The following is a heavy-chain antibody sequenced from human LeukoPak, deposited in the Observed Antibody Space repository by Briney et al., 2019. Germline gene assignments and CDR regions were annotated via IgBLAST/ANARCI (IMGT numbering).Heavy chain of an antibody. CDR3: ARGRLAASTHAIDC. D-gene: IGHD6-6*01. CDR1: GFTVSSNY. J-gene: IGHJ4*02. V-gene: IGHV3-53*01. Sequence: PGGSLRLSCVASGFTVSSNYMAWVRQAPGKGLEWVSVIYAGGRTYYADSVKGRFTISSDNSKDTLYLQMNNLRAEDTAVYYCARGRLAASTHAIDCWGQGTLVTVSS. CDR2: IYAGGRT.